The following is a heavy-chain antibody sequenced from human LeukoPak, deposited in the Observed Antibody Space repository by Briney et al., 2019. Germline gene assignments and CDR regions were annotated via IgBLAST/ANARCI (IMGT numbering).Heavy chain of an antibody. V-gene: IGHV1-18*04. Sequence: GASVEVSCKASGYTFTSYGISWVRQAPGQGLEWMGWISAYNGNTNYAQKLQGRVTSTSTAYMELRSLRSDDTAVYYCARDRVDTAMVPDYWGQGTLVTVSS. D-gene: IGHD5-18*01. J-gene: IGHJ4*02. CDR2: ISAYNGNT. CDR1: GYTFTSYG. CDR3: ARDRVDTAMVPDY.